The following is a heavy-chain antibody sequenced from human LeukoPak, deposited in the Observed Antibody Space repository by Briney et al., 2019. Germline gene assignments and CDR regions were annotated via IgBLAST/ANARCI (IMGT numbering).Heavy chain of an antibody. Sequence: GGSLRLSCAASGFTFSSYWMSWARQAPGKGLEWVANIKQDGSEKYYVDSVKGRFTISRDNAKNSLYLQMNSLRAEDTAVYYCAMKAVPRPRLYDAFDFWGQGTVVTVSS. V-gene: IGHV3-7*03. D-gene: IGHD2-2*02. J-gene: IGHJ3*01. CDR1: GFTFSSYW. CDR3: AMKAVPRPRLYDAFDF. CDR2: IKQDGSEK.